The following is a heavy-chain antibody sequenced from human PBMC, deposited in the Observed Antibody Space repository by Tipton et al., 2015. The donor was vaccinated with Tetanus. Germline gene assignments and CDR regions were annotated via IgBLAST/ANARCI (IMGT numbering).Heavy chain of an antibody. V-gene: IGHV4-59*01. Sequence: TLSLTCTVSGDSISSYYWNWIRQSPVKGLEWIGYINSGSTHYNPSLKGRVTISVDTSKNQFSLKLTSVTTADTAVYFCARDELFFSGGEDHAAFDIWGQGTLVTVSS. CDR1: GDSISSYY. J-gene: IGHJ3*02. CDR3: ARDELFFSGGEDHAAFDI. CDR2: INSGST. D-gene: IGHD3-10*01.